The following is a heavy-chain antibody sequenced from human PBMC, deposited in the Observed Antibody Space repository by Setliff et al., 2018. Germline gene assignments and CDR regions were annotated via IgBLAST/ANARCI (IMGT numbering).Heavy chain of an antibody. CDR1: GYSISSGYY. CDR3: ARHLWGRYMAESSDYFDY. J-gene: IGHJ4*02. Sequence: LSLTCTVSGYSISSGYYWGWIRQPTGKGLEWLGSFFHTGNTYYNPSLEGRVTISVDTSNNQFSLKLSSVTAADTAVYYCARHLWGRYMAESSDYFDYWGQGSLVTVSS. CDR2: FFHTGNT. V-gene: IGHV4-38-2*02. D-gene: IGHD3-3*02.